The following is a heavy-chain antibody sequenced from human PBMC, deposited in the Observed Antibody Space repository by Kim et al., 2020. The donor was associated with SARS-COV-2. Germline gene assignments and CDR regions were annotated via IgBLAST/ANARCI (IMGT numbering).Heavy chain of an antibody. D-gene: IGHD3-10*01. CDR1: GGSVSSGSYY. CDR2: IYYSGST. J-gene: IGHJ6*02. V-gene: IGHV4-61*01. CDR3: ARAPSMVRGVITYYYYYGMDV. Sequence: SETLSLTCTVSGGSVSSGSYYWSWIRQPPGKGLEWIGYIYYSGSTNYNPSLKSRVTISVDTSKNQFSLKLSSVTAADTAVYYCARAPSMVRGVITYYYYYGMDVWGQGTTVTVSS.